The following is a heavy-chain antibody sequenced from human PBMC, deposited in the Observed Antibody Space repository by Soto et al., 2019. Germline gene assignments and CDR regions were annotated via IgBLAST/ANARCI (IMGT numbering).Heavy chain of an antibody. J-gene: IGHJ6*03. CDR3: ARGVHDPDYYYYYYYMDV. CDR1: GYTFTSSA. D-gene: IGHD3-10*01. Sequence: ASVKVSCKASGYTFTSSAMHWVRQAPGQRLEWMGWINAGNGNTKYSQKFQGRVTITRDTSASTAYMELSSLRSEDTAVYYCARGVHDPDYYYYYYYMDVWGKGTTVTVSS. V-gene: IGHV1-3*01. CDR2: INAGNGNT.